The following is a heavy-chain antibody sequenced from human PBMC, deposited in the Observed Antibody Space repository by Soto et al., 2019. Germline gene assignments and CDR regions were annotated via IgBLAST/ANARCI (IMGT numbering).Heavy chain of an antibody. J-gene: IGHJ3*02. CDR1: GFAFTNAW. V-gene: IGHV3-15*01. CDR3: PSGREYCTGLVAFDI. Sequence: EGSLRLSCAASGFAFTNAWMNWVRQAPGKGLEWIGRIKSKSYGETTDYVAPVKGRFTISRDDSTATVYLQMNSLKTEDTAVYYSPSGREYCTGLVAFDIWGQVTMVTVSS. D-gene: IGHD2-8*02. CDR2: IKSKSYGETT.